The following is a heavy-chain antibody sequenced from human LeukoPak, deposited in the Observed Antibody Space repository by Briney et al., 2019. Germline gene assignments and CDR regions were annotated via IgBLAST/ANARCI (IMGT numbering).Heavy chain of an antibody. D-gene: IGHD3-22*01. CDR2: INPNSGGT. Sequence: ASVKVSCKASGYTFTGYYMHWVRQAPGQGLEWMGWINPNSGGTNYAQKFQGRVTMTRDTSISTAYMELSRLRSDDTAVYYCARDEDPYYYDSSVYYNVPNAFDIWAQGTRAPVSS. CDR3: ARDEDPYYYDSSVYYNVPNAFDI. J-gene: IGHJ3*02. V-gene: IGHV1-2*02. CDR1: GYTFTGYY.